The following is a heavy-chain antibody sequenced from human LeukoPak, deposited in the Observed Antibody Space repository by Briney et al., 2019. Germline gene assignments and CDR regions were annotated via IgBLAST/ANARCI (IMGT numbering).Heavy chain of an antibody. D-gene: IGHD2-15*01. V-gene: IGHV3-23*01. CDR3: AKRPGYGFAFHL. CDR1: GFTSSNLD. CDR2: IINIDGRT. J-gene: IGHJ3*01. Sequence: GGSLSHSCAASGFTSSNLDMSWVRQAPGKGLEWVSTIINIDGRTFYADSVEGRFNISSDKSNSTMYLQMNSLRAEDTALYYCAKRPGYGFAFHLWGQRAVVTVSS.